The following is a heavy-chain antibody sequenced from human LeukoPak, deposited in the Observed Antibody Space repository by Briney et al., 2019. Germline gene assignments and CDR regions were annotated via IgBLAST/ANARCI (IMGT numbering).Heavy chain of an antibody. CDR2: INHSGST. D-gene: IGHD1-26*01. CDR1: GGSFSGYY. V-gene: IGHV4-34*01. CDR3: ARGRGSQYYYYGMDV. Sequence: SETLSLTCAVYGGSFSGYYWSWIRQPPGKGLEWIGEINHSGSTNYNPSLKSRVTISVATSKNQFSPKLSSVTAADTAVYYCARGRGSQYYYYGMDVWGQGTTVTVSS. J-gene: IGHJ6*02.